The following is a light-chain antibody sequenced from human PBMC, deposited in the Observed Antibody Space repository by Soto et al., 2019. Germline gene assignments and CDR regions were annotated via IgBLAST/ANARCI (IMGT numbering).Light chain of an antibody. J-gene: IGKJ1*01. CDR2: AVS. V-gene: IGKV3-11*01. Sequence: IVLTQSPAPLSLSPGKRASLSCRASQNISNDLTWYQQKPGQAPRLLIYAVSNRATGIPARFSGSGSGTDFTLTISSLEPEDFAVYYCQQRSNWPRTFGQGTKVEVK. CDR1: QNISND. CDR3: QQRSNWPRT.